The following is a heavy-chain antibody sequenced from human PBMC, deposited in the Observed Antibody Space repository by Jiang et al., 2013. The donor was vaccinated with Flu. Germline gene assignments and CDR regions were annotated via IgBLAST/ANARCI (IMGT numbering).Heavy chain of an antibody. Sequence: PGLLKPSETLSLTCTVSGDSLISETYFWGWVRQPPGKGLEWMGLINYSGTTYANRSLRSRVTISIDTSKNQFSLKVGFVTAADTAVYFCARHRRFYDYFDYWSQGTLVTVSS. V-gene: IGHV4-39*01. D-gene: IGHD5/OR15-5a*01. CDR1: GDSLISETYF. CDR2: INYSGTT. CDR3: ARHRRFYDYFDY. J-gene: IGHJ4*02.